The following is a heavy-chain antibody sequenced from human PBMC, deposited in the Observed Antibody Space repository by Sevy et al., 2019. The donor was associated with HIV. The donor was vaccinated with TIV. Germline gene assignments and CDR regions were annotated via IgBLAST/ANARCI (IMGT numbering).Heavy chain of an antibody. CDR2: IKSRPDGGTT. D-gene: IGHD2-8*01. CDR1: GFTFSRYG. J-gene: IGHJ6*02. Sequence: GGSLRLSCVASGFTFSRYGMHWVRQAPGKGLEWVGRIKSRPDGGTTDYAAPVKGRFTISRDDSKNTLYLQMNSLKTEDTGVYYCSTDPIIVLLVTDGMDVWGQGTTVTVSS. CDR3: STDPIIVLLVTDGMDV. V-gene: IGHV3-15*01.